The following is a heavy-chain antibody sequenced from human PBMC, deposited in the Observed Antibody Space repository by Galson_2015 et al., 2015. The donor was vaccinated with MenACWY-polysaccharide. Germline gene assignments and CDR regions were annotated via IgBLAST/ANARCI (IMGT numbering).Heavy chain of an antibody. J-gene: IGHJ6*02. D-gene: IGHD6-13*01. CDR3: VRPKFEQGYYGMDV. CDR2: ITYDGSNT. Sequence: SLRLSCAASGFTFSSYAMHWVRQAPGKGLEWVSVITYDGSNTYYADSVKGRFTISRDNSKNTLYLQMNSLRAEDTAVYYCVRPKFEQGYYGMDVWGQGTLVTVSS. CDR1: GFTFSSYA. V-gene: IGHV3-30-3*01.